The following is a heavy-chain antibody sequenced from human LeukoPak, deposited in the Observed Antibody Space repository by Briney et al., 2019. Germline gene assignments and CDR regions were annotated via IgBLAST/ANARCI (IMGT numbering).Heavy chain of an antibody. V-gene: IGHV4-30-4*08. CDR3: ARGGYNDILTGYRRDDAFDI. D-gene: IGHD3-9*01. Sequence: KSSQTLSLTCTVSGGSISSGDYYWSWIRQPPGKGLEWIGYIYYSGSTYYNPSLKSRVTISVDTSKNQFSLKLSSVTAADTAVYYCARGGYNDILTGYRRDDAFDIWGQGTMVTVSS. CDR1: GGSISSGDYY. CDR2: IYYSGST. J-gene: IGHJ3*02.